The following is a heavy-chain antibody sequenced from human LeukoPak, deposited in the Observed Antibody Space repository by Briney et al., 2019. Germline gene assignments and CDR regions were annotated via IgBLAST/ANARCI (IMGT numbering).Heavy chain of an antibody. Sequence: GGSLRLFCAASGFTFSFYAMSWVRQAPGKGLEWVSAISDSGGSTYYADSVKGRFTISRDNSKNTLYLQMNSLRAEDTAVYYCAKDALRTSGWYYFDYWGQGTQVAVSS. J-gene: IGHJ4*02. D-gene: IGHD6-19*01. CDR3: AKDALRTSGWYYFDY. CDR1: GFTFSFYA. V-gene: IGHV3-23*01. CDR2: ISDSGGST.